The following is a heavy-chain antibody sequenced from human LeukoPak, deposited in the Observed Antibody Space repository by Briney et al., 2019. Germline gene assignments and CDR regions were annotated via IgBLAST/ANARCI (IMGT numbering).Heavy chain of an antibody. CDR2: MYYSGST. D-gene: IGHD3-9*01. V-gene: IGHV4-59*01. CDR3: ARNSPDYDILTGYYLFDY. J-gene: IGHJ4*02. Sequence: PSETLSLTCTVSGGSISSYYWSWIRQPPGKGLEWIAYMYYSGSTNYNPSLKSRVTISVDTSKKQFSLKLSSVTAADTAVYYCARNSPDYDILTGYYLFDYWGQGTLVTVSS. CDR1: GGSISSYY.